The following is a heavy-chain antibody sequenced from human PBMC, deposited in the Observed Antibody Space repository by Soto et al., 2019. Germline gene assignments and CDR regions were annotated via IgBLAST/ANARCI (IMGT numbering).Heavy chain of an antibody. Sequence: EVKLLESGGGLAQPGGSLRLSCVGSGFTFDSYAISWVRQAPGERLQWIAAISGSADGTDYAHSVTGRFTISRDNAKKTVHLQMNSLRVEDTAVYFCAKDTVGGYSFWSGYYSDGLDVWGQGTLVTVS. CDR1: GFTFDSYA. J-gene: IGHJ3*01. V-gene: IGHV3-23*01. D-gene: IGHD3-3*01. CDR2: ISGSADGT. CDR3: AKDTVGGYSFWSGYYSDGLDV.